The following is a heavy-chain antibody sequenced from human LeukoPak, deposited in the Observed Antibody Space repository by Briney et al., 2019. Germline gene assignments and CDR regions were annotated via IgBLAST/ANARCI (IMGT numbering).Heavy chain of an antibody. Sequence: GGSLRLSCAGSGFTFSSYGIHWVRQAPDKGLEWVAVISYDGNNKYYADSVKGRFTISRDNSKNTLYLQMNSLRAEDTAVYYCARASYGDLFDYWGQGTLVTVSS. CDR3: ARASYGDLFDY. CDR1: GFTFSSYG. J-gene: IGHJ4*02. CDR2: ISYDGNNK. D-gene: IGHD4-17*01. V-gene: IGHV3-30*03.